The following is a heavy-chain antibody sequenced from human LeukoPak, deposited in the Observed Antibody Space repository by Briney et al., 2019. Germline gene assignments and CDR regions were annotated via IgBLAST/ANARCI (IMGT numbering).Heavy chain of an antibody. CDR3: ARDYIAAAGIDY. Sequence: ASVKVSCKASGYTFTGYYMHWVRQAPGQGLEWMGWINPNSGGTNYAQKFQGRVTMTRDTSISTAYMELSRLRSDDTAVYYCARDYIAAAGIDYWGQGTLVIVSS. CDR1: GYTFTGYY. J-gene: IGHJ4*02. D-gene: IGHD6-13*01. CDR2: INPNSGGT. V-gene: IGHV1-2*02.